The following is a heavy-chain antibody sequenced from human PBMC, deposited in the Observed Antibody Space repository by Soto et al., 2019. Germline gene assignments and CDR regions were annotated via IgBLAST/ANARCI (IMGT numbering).Heavy chain of an antibody. CDR1: GGPISSYY. V-gene: IGHV4-59*01. CDR2: IAYTGIT. D-gene: IGHD5-12*01. J-gene: IGHJ4*02. Sequence: QVHLQESGPGLLKPSETLSLTCSVSGGPISSYYLSWVRQAPGKGLEWIAYIAYTGITGYNPSLGRRVTISADTSQNVFSLKMTSVTAADTAVYYCAREGFSGYEALDYWGQGILVTVSS. CDR3: AREGFSGYEALDY.